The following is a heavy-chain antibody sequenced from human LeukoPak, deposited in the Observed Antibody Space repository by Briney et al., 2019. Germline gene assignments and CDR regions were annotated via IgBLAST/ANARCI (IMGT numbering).Heavy chain of an antibody. CDR3: AKDAERGFDFSNSLQS. J-gene: IGHJ4*02. CDR1: GFTFSHYA. D-gene: IGHD4-11*01. CDR2: IWNDGSDK. V-gene: IGHV3-33*06. Sequence: GRSLRLSCTTSGFTFSHYAMHWVRQAPGKGLQWVAVIWNDGSDKYYGDSVKGRFTISRDNSKKTVYLQLSSLRVEDTAAYYCAKDAERGFDFSNSLQSWGQGTLVTVSS.